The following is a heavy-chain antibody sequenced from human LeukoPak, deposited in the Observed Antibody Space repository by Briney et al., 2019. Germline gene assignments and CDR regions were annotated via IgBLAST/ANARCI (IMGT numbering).Heavy chain of an antibody. D-gene: IGHD6-19*01. CDR3: AKDQIASSGWPKYYYYGMDV. V-gene: IGHV3-23*01. CDR2: ISGSVGST. Sequence: GGSLRLSCAASGFTFSSYAMSWVRQAPGKGLEGVSAISGSVGSTYYADSVKGRFTISRDNSKNTLYLQMNSLRAEDTAVYYCAKDQIASSGWPKYYYYGMDVWGQGTTVTVSS. J-gene: IGHJ6*02. CDR1: GFTFSSYA.